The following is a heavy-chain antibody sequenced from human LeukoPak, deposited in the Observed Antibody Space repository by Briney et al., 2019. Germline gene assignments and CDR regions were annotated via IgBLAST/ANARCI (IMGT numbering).Heavy chain of an antibody. V-gene: IGHV1-69*06. J-gene: IGHJ3*02. D-gene: IGHD5-12*01. CDR3: ARALYSGYDSGPAFDI. CDR1: GGTFSSYA. CDR2: IIPIFGTA. Sequence: GASVKVSCKASGGTFSSYAISWVRQAPGQGLEWMGGIIPIFGTANYAQKFQGRVTITADKSTSTAYMELSSLRSEDTAVYYCARALYSGYDSGPAFDIWGQGTMVTVSS.